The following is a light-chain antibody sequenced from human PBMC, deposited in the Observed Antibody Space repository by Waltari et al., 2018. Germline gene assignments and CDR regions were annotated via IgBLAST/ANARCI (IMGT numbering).Light chain of an antibody. CDR3: LQHNTYPWT. CDR1: QDIRND. CDR2: TAS. Sequence: DIQMTQSPSSLSASVGARVTFTCRASQDIRNDLGWYQQKPGKPPKRLIYTASTLQSGVPARFSGTGSGTEFTLTISSLQPEDFATYYCLQHNTYPWTFGQGTKVEIK. V-gene: IGKV1-17*01. J-gene: IGKJ1*01.